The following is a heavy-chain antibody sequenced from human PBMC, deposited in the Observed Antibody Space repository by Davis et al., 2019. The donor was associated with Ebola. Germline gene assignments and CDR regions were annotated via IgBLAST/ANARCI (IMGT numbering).Heavy chain of an antibody. CDR2: VWYDGSNK. D-gene: IGHD3-16*01. J-gene: IGHJ4*02. V-gene: IGHV3-33*01. CDR1: GFTFSSHA. Sequence: GESLKISCAASGFTFSSHAMHWVRQAPGKGLEWVAVVWYDGSNKYYVDSVKGRFTISRDNSKNTLYLQMNSLRAEDTAVYYCAREWGIPALWGQGTLVTVSS. CDR3: AREWGIPAL.